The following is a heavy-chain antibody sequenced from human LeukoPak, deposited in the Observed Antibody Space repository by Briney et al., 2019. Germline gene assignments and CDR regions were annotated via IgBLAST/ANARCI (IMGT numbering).Heavy chain of an antibody. D-gene: IGHD3-10*01. CDR2: ISSSSSTI. J-gene: IGHJ4*02. Sequence: PGGSLRLSCAASGFTFSSHSMNWVRQAPGKGLEWVSYISSSSSTIYYADSVKGRFTISRDNSKNTLYLQMNSLRAEDTAVYYCARDLRLWFGEFDYWGQGTLVTVSS. V-gene: IGHV3-48*01. CDR1: GFTFSSHS. CDR3: ARDLRLWFGEFDY.